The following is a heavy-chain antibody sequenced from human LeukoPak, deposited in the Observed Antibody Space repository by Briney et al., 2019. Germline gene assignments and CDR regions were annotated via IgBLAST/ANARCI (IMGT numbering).Heavy chain of an antibody. V-gene: IGHV3-21*04. CDR1: GFTFSSYS. D-gene: IGHD1-1*01. CDR2: ISSSSSYV. CDR3: ARDGIRSALNWNSVFFDY. J-gene: IGHJ4*02. Sequence: GGSLRLSCAASGFTFSSYSMNWVRQAPGKGLEWVSSISSSSSYVYYADSVKGRFTISGDNAKNSLYLQMNSLRSEDTAVYYCARDGIRSALNWNSVFFDYWGQGTLVTVSS.